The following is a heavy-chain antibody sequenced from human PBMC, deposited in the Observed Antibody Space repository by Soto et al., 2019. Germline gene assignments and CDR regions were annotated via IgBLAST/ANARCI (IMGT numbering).Heavy chain of an antibody. CDR2: NNAYNGNT. J-gene: IGHJ4*02. D-gene: IGHD5-18*01. Sequence: QVQLVQSGAEVKKPGASVKVSCKASGYTFRNYGITWLRLAPGHGLEWMGWNNAYNGNTNYAQIVQGRVTLTTDTPTNPAFMELRSLRSDDTALYYRARAIPAGYGHSTLDYFGQGTLVTVSS. CDR1: GYTFRNYG. CDR3: ARAIPAGYGHSTLDY. V-gene: IGHV1-18*01.